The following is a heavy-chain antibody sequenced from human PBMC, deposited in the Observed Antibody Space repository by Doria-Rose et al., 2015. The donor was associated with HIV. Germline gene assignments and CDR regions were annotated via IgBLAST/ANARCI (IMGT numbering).Heavy chain of an antibody. CDR3: ARIKSSRWYHKYYFDS. CDR1: GVSLSSPGMG. Sequence: QVTLKESGPVLVKPTETLTLTCTVSGVSLSSPGMGVSWIRQPPGKALEWLANIFSDDDRSYKTSLKSRLTISRGTSKSQVVLTMTDMDPVDTATYYCARIKSSRWYHKYYFDSWGQGPLVIVSA. V-gene: IGHV2-26*01. D-gene: IGHD6-13*01. J-gene: IGHJ4*02. CDR2: IFSDDDR.